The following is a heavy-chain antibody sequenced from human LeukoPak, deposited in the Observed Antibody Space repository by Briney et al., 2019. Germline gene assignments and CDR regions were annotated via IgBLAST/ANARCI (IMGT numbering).Heavy chain of an antibody. CDR3: AREFGSSRYFDY. CDR2: INSDGSFT. Sequence: GGSLRLSCEASGFTFSSYWMHWVRQAPGKGLVWVSRINSDGSFTNYADSVKGRFTISRDNAKNTLYLQMNSLRAEDTAVYYCAREFGSSRYFDYWGQGIPVTVSS. D-gene: IGHD2-15*01. CDR1: GFTFSSYW. J-gene: IGHJ4*02. V-gene: IGHV3-74*01.